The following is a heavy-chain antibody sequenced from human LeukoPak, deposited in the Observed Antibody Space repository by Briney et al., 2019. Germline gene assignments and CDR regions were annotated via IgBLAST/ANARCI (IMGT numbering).Heavy chain of an antibody. CDR3: AKSGLRYFDWSGGYFDY. CDR1: GFSFSTYA. V-gene: IGHV3-30*07. Sequence: PGGSLRLSCAASGFSFSTYAMHWVRQAPGKGLEWVAVISDDGSDKYYADSVKGRFTISRDNSKNTLYLQMNSLRAEDTAVYYCAKSGLRYFDWSGGYFDYWGQGTLVTVSS. J-gene: IGHJ4*02. CDR2: ISDDGSDK. D-gene: IGHD3-9*01.